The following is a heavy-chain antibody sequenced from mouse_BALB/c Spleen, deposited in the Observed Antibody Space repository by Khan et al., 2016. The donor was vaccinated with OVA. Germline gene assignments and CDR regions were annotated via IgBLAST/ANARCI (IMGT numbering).Heavy chain of an antibody. J-gene: IGHJ3*01. Sequence: EVELVESGGGLVQPGGSLKLSCATSGFTFSDYYMYWVRQTPEKRLEWVAYISYGGGSTYYPDTVKGRFTISRDNAKNTLYLQMSHLKSEDTARYYCARHDYYGIAYWGQGTLVTVSA. D-gene: IGHD1-1*01. CDR3: ARHDYYGIAY. CDR2: ISYGGGST. CDR1: GFTFSDYY. V-gene: IGHV5-12*02.